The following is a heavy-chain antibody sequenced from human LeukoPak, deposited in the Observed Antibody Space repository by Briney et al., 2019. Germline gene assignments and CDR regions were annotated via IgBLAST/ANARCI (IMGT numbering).Heavy chain of an antibody. V-gene: IGHV3-11*04. CDR1: GFTFSDYY. D-gene: IGHD3-10*01. CDR3: ARGSDYYGSGSYSKELDP. J-gene: IGHJ5*02. CDR2: ISSSGSTV. Sequence: GGSLRLSCAASGFTFSDYYMTWIRQAPGKGLEWLSYISSSGSTVYYADSVKGRFTISRDNAKNSLYLQMNSLRAEDTAVYYCARGSDYYGSGSYSKELDPWGQGTLVTVSS.